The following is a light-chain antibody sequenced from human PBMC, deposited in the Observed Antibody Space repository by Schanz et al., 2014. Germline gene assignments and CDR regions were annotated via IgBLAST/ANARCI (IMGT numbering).Light chain of an antibody. CDR1: SSDVGGYNY. J-gene: IGLJ1*01. V-gene: IGLV2-23*02. CDR3: CSYAGTITPYV. CDR2: EVN. Sequence: QSALTQPASVSGSPGQSITLSCTGTSSDVGGYNYVSWYQHHPGKAPKLMIYEVNKRPSGVPDRFSGSKSGNTASLTISGLQAEDEADYYCCSYAGTITPYVFGTGTKLTVL.